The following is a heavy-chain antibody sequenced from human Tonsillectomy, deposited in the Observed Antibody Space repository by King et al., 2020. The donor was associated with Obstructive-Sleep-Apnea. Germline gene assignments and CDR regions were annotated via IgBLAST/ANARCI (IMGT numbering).Heavy chain of an antibody. D-gene: IGHD3-10*01. Sequence: VQLVESGGGLVKPGRSLRLSCAASGFTFEDYAMHWVRHAPGKGLEWVSGISWNSGNKGYADSVEGRFIISRDNAQKSLFLQMNSLRAEDTALYYCAKDKEGFGSGSFGFDYWGQGILVIVSS. CDR3: AKDKEGFGSGSFGFDY. V-gene: IGHV3-9*01. CDR1: GFTFEDYA. CDR2: ISWNSGNK. J-gene: IGHJ4*02.